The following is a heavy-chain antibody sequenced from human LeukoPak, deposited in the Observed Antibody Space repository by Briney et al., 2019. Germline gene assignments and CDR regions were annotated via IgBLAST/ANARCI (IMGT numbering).Heavy chain of an antibody. Sequence: PGGSLRLSCAASGFTFSSYGMHWVRQAPGKGLEWVAVIWYDGSNKYYADSVKGRFTISRDNSKNTLHLQMNSLRAEDTAVYYCARELISTTWRGNRSYFDLWGRGTLVTVSS. CDR1: GFTFSSYG. CDR2: IWYDGSNK. D-gene: IGHD1-1*01. CDR3: ARELISTTWRGNRSYFDL. V-gene: IGHV3-33*01. J-gene: IGHJ2*01.